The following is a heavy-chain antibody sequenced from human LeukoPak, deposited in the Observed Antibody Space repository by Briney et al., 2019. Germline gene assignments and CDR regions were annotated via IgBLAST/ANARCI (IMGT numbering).Heavy chain of an antibody. Sequence: GGSLRLSCAASGFTFSSYAMHWVRQAPGKGLEWVAVISYDGSSKYYADSVKGRFTISRDNSKNTLYLQMNSLRAEDTAVYYFARETYYYDSSGYPDYWGQGTLVTVSS. CDR2: ISYDGSSK. CDR3: ARETYYYDSSGYPDY. J-gene: IGHJ4*02. CDR1: GFTFSSYA. V-gene: IGHV3-30-3*01. D-gene: IGHD3-22*01.